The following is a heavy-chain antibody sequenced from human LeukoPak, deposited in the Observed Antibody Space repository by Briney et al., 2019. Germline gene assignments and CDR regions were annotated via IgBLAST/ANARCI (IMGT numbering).Heavy chain of an antibody. CDR2: ISSSSSTI. V-gene: IGHV3-48*02. Sequence: GGSLRLSCAASGFAFSSYSMNWVRQAPGKGLEWVSYISSSSSTIYYADSVKGRFTISRDNAKNSLYLQMNSLRDEDTAVYYCARDGMVRGVIIWDAFDIWGQGTMVTVSS. CDR1: GFAFSSYS. CDR3: ARDGMVRGVIIWDAFDI. J-gene: IGHJ3*02. D-gene: IGHD3-10*01.